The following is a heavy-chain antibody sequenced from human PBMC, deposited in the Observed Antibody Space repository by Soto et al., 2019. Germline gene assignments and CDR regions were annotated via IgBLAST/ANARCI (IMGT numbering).Heavy chain of an antibody. J-gene: IGHJ4*02. V-gene: IGHV3-48*01. CDR3: ARRVLYDSSGFDY. D-gene: IGHD3-22*01. CDR1: GLTFSSYS. Sequence: GSLRLSCAASGLTFSSYSMNWVRQAPGKGLEWISYISSSSGTIYYADSVKGRFTISRDNAKNSMYLQMNSLRAEDTAVYYCARRVLYDSSGFDYWGQGALVTVSS. CDR2: ISSSSGTI.